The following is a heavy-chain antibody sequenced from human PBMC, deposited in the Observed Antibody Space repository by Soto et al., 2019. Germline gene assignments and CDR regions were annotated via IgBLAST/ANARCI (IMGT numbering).Heavy chain of an antibody. D-gene: IGHD1-26*01. CDR3: AREGSGSFQYYFDS. J-gene: IGHJ4*02. V-gene: IGHV1-2*02. CDR1: GYTFTGYY. Sequence: ASVKVSCKASGYTFTGYYMHWVRQAPGQGLEWMGWINPNSGATNYAQKFQGRVTMTRDTSISTAYMELTRLKSDDTALYYCAREGSGSFQYYFDSWGQGTLVTVSS. CDR2: INPNSGAT.